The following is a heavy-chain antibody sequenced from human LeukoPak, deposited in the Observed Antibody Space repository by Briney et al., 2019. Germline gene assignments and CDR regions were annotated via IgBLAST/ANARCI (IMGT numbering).Heavy chain of an antibody. CDR1: GGSISSSNW. V-gene: IGHV4-4*02. CDR3: ARGGLHLN. CDR2: IYHSGST. Sequence: SETLSLTCAVSGGSISSSNWWSWVRQPPGKGLEWIGEIYHSGSTNYKPSLKSRVTISVDTSKNQFSLKLSSVTAADTAVYYCARGGLHLNWGQGTLVTVSS. J-gene: IGHJ4*02.